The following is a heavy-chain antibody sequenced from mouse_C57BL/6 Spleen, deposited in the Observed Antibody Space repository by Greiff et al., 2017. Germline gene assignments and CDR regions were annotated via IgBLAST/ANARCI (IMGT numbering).Heavy chain of an antibody. CDR2: ISSGGSYT. CDR3: ARHPYYFDY. V-gene: IGHV5-6*01. CDR1: GFTFSSYG. Sequence: DVHLVESGGDLVKPGGSLKLSCAASGFTFSSYGMSWVRQTPDKRLEWVATISSGGSYTYYPDSVKGRFTISRDNAKNTLYLQMSSLKSEDTAMYYCARHPYYFDYWGEGTTLTVSS. J-gene: IGHJ2*01.